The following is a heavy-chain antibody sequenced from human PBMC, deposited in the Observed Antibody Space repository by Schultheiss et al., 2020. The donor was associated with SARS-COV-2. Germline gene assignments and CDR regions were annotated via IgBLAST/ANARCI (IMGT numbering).Heavy chain of an antibody. D-gene: IGHD4-17*01. Sequence: GESLKISCKASGGTFSSYAISWVRQAPGQGLEWMGRINPNSGGTNYAQKFQGRVTMTRDTSISTAYMELSRLRSDDTAVYYCARDIRYRLQSTVTTNPIDYWGQGTLVTVSS. CDR3: ARDIRYRLQSTVTTNPIDY. V-gene: IGHV1-2*06. J-gene: IGHJ4*02. CDR1: GGTFSSYA. CDR2: INPNSGGT.